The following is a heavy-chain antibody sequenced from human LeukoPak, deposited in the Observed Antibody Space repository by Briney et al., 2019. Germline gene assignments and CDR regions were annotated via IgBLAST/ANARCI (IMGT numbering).Heavy chain of an antibody. V-gene: IGHV4-4*07. D-gene: IGHD2-8*01. CDR3: ARGARYCTNGVCYASGWYSDY. J-gene: IGHJ4*02. CDR2: IYTSGST. Sequence: PSETLSLTCTVSGGSISSYYWSWIRQPAGKGLEWIGRIYTSGSTNYNPSLKSRVAMSVDTSKNQFSLKLSSVTAADTAVYYCARGARYCTNGVCYASGWYSDYWGQGTLVTVSS. CDR1: GGSISSYY.